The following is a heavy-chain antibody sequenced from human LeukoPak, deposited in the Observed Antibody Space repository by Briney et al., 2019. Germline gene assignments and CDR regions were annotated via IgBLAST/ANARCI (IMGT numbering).Heavy chain of an antibody. Sequence: GASVKVSCKVSGYPLTELSMHWVRQAPGKGLEWMGGFDPEDGETLYAQKFQGRVTMTEDTSTDTAYMELSSLRSEDTAVYYCATDQRGAGLGFRYGSGSYNGMDVWGQGTTVTVSS. CDR2: FDPEDGET. V-gene: IGHV1-24*01. J-gene: IGHJ6*02. CDR1: GYPLTELS. D-gene: IGHD3-10*01. CDR3: ATDQRGAGLGFRYGSGSYNGMDV.